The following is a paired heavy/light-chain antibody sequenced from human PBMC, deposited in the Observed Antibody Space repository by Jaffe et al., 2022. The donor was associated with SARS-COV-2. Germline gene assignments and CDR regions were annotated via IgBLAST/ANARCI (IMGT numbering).Heavy chain of an antibody. CDR2: ISGSGGNT. V-gene: IGHV3-23*01. Sequence: EVQLLESGGELVQPGGSLRLSCVASGFTFSSYAMSWVRQAPGKGLEWVSIISGSGGNTYYADSVKGRFTISRDISKNTLYLQMSSLRAEDTAVYYCAKDRRGAAVGCEIDYWGQGALVTVSS. CDR3: AKDRRGAAVGCEIDY. D-gene: IGHD6-13*01. CDR1: GFTFSSYA. J-gene: IGHJ4*02.
Light chain of an antibody. CDR1: QSVRSY. CDR3: QQRSNWPYT. J-gene: IGKJ2*01. Sequence: EIVLTQSPATLSLSPGERATLSCRASQSVRSYLAWYQQRPGQAPRLLIYDASNRATGIPARFTGSGSGTDFTLTISSLEPEDFAVYYCQQRSNWPYTFGQGTKLEIK. V-gene: IGKV3-11*01. CDR2: DAS.